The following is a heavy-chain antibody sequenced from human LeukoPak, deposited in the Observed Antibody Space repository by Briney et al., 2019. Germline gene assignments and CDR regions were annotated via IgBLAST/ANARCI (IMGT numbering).Heavy chain of an antibody. D-gene: IGHD3-3*01. CDR3: AADHYDFWSGYYRVENYFDY. V-gene: IGHV1-69*13. Sequence: SVKVSXKASGGTFSSYAISWVRQAPGQGLEWMGGIIPIFGTANYAQKFQGRVTITADESTSTAYMELSSLRSEDTAVYYCAADHYDFWSGYYRVENYFDYWGQGTLVTVSS. CDR2: IIPIFGTA. CDR1: GGTFSSYA. J-gene: IGHJ4*02.